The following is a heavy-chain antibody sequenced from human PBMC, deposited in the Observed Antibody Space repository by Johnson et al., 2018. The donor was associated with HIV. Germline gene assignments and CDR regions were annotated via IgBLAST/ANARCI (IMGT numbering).Heavy chain of an antibody. Sequence: QVQLVESGGGVVQPGRSLRLSCAASGFTFSSYAMHWVRQAPGKGLEWVAVISYDGSNKYYADSVKGRFTISRDNSKNTLYLQMNGLRAEDTAVYYCARDHGWSRGWLFDAFDIWGQGTMVTVSS. CDR1: GFTFSSYA. V-gene: IGHV3-30*04. J-gene: IGHJ3*02. D-gene: IGHD6-19*01. CDR2: ISYDGSNK. CDR3: ARDHGWSRGWLFDAFDI.